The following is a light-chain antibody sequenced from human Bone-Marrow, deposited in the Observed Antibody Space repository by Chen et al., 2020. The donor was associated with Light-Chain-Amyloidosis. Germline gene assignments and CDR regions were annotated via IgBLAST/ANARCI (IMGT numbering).Light chain of an antibody. CDR3: ATWDDTLSGPV. CDR1: SSNIGRNT. V-gene: IGLV1-44*01. J-gene: IGLJ2*01. CDR2: SNN. Sequence: QSVLTHPPSTSGTPGQRVTISCSGSSSNIGRNTVSWYQQLPGAAPKLLIYSNNQRPSGVPDRFSGSKSGTSASLAISGLQSGDEADYYCATWDDTLSGPVFGGGTKVTVL.